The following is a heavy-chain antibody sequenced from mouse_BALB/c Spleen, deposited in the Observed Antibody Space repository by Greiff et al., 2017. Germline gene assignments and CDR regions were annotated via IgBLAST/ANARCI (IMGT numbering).Heavy chain of an antibody. CDR1: GFTFSDYY. CDR2: ISDGGSYT. CDR3: ARGGLLRGFAY. D-gene: IGHD1-1*01. V-gene: IGHV5-4*02. Sequence: EVKLVESGGGLVKPGGSLKLSCAASGFTFSDYYMYWVRQTPEKRLEWVATISDGGSYTYYPDSVKGRFTISRDNAKNNLYLQMSSLKSEDTAMYYCARGGLLRGFAYWGQGTLVTVSA. J-gene: IGHJ3*01.